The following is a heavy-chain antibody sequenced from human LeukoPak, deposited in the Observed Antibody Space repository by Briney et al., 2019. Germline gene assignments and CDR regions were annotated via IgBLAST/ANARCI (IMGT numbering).Heavy chain of an antibody. Sequence: ASVKVSCKASGYTFIGYYIHWVRQAPGQGLEWMGWINPNSGGTNYAQKFQGRVTMTRDTSISTVYMELSRLRSDDTAVYYCARGWGDSSSWYEEVYWGQGTLVTVSS. CDR1: GYTFIGYY. CDR2: INPNSGGT. D-gene: IGHD6-13*01. V-gene: IGHV1-2*02. J-gene: IGHJ4*02. CDR3: ARGWGDSSSWYEEVY.